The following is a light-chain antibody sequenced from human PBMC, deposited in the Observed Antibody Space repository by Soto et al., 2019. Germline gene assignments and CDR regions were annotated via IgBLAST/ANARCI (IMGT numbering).Light chain of an antibody. CDR1: QGIRSY. V-gene: IGKV1-9*01. Sequence: DIQLTQSPSFLSASVGDRVTITCRASQGIRSYLAWYQQKPGKAPKLLIYATSTLQSGVPSRFSGSGSGTEFTLTISCLQPEEFATYYCQQVNDYPLTVGGGTKVEIK. CDR2: ATS. CDR3: QQVNDYPLT. J-gene: IGKJ4*01.